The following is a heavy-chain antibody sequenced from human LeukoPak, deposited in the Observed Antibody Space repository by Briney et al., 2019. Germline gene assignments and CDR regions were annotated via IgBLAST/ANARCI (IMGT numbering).Heavy chain of an antibody. CDR2: ISAYNGNT. V-gene: IGHV1-18*01. Sequence: ASVKVSCKASGYTFTSYGISWVRQAPGQGLEWMGWISAYNGNTNYAQKLQGRVTMTTDTSTSTAYMELRSLRSDDTAVYYCARDLMVRGVIYFDYWGQGTLVTVSS. D-gene: IGHD3-10*01. CDR3: ARDLMVRGVIYFDY. CDR1: GYTFTSYG. J-gene: IGHJ4*02.